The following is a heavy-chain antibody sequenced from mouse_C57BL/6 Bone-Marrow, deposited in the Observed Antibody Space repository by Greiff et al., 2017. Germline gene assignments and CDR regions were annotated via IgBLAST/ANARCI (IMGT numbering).Heavy chain of an antibody. CDR3: ARDYYGSSWYFDY. CDR1: GYTFTDYY. V-gene: IGHV1-26*01. CDR2: INPNNGGT. Sequence: VQLQQSGPELVKPGASVKISCKASGYTFTDYYMNWVKQSHGKSLEWIGDINPNNGGTSYNQKLKGKATLTVDKSSSTAYMELRSLTSEDSAVYYCARDYYGSSWYFDYWGKGTILTVSS. D-gene: IGHD1-1*01. J-gene: IGHJ2*01.